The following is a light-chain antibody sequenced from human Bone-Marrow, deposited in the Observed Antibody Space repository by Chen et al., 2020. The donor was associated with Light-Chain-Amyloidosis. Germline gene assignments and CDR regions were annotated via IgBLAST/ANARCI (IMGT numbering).Light chain of an antibody. J-gene: IGKJ2*01. CDR1: QSIDTY. CDR3: QQSYTSPSYT. Sequence: IQLTQSPSSLSVSVGDRVTISCRASQSIDTYLNWYQHTPGAAPKLLIYTASALQGGIPSRFSGSGSGTDFTLTISSLQPEDFATYYCQQSYTSPSYTFGQGTKLDI. CDR2: TAS. V-gene: IGKV1-39*01.